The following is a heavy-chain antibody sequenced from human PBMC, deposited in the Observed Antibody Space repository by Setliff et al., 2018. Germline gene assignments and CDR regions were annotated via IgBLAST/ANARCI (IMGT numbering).Heavy chain of an antibody. CDR3: AITSIAARPDFSFGY. J-gene: IGHJ4*02. CDR1: GYTFTSYY. V-gene: IGHV1-46*01. Sequence: VASVKVSCKASGYTFTSYYMHWVRQAPGQGLEWMGIINPSGGSTSDAQKFKGRVTMTRDTSTSTVYMELSSLRSEDTAVYYCAITSIAARPDFSFGYWGQGTLVTVSS. D-gene: IGHD6-6*01. CDR2: INPSGGST.